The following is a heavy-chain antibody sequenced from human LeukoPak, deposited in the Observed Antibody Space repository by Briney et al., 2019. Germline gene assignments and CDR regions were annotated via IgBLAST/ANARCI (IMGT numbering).Heavy chain of an antibody. Sequence: GSLRLSCAASGFTFSSYSMNWVRQAPGKGLEWVSSISSSSSYIYYADSVKGRFTISRDNAKNSLYLQMNSLRAEDTAVYYCARDRGGGQLWLNYFDYWGQGTLVTVSS. CDR3: ARDRGGGQLWLNYFDY. CDR2: ISSSSSYI. CDR1: GFTFSSYS. V-gene: IGHV3-21*01. D-gene: IGHD5-18*01. J-gene: IGHJ4*02.